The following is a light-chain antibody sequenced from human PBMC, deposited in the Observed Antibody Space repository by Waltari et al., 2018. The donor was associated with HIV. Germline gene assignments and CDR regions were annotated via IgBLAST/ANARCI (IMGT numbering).Light chain of an antibody. CDR1: SSDVGGYNY. Sequence: QSALTQPPSASGSPGPSVTISCTGTSSDVGGYNYVSWYQQHPGKAPKSMIYGVSKRPSVDPYRVSGLKSGNTDSLTVAGLQAEDEADYYCSSYAGSNNLVFGGGTKLTVL. CDR3: SSYAGSNNLV. CDR2: GVS. J-gene: IGLJ2*01. V-gene: IGLV2-8*01.